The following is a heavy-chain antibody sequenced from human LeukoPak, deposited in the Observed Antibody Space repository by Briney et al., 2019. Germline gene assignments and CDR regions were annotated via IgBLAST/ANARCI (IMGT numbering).Heavy chain of an antibody. V-gene: IGHV3-53*01. D-gene: IGHD1-26*01. CDR1: GFTVSGNY. CDR3: ARDNSVGDVAWWFDP. J-gene: IGHJ5*02. CDR2: IYSGGTT. Sequence: GGSLRLSCAVSGFTVSGNYMSWVRQAPGKGLEWVSLIYSGGTTYYADSVKGRFTISRDNSKNTLYLQMNSLRAEDTAVYYCARDNSVGDVAWWFDPWGQGTLVTVSS.